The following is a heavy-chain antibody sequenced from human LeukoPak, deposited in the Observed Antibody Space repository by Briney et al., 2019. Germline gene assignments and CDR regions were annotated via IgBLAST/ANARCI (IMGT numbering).Heavy chain of an antibody. CDR2: IIPIFGTA. V-gene: IGHV1-69*13. CDR3: ARITLYYDSSGRGYYFDY. CDR1: GGTFSNYA. Sequence: ASVKVSCKASGGTFSNYAISWVRQAPGQGLEWMGGIIPIFGTANYAQKFQGRVTITADESTSTAYMELSSLRSEDTAVYYCARITLYYDSSGRGYYFDYWGQGTLVTVSS. J-gene: IGHJ4*02. D-gene: IGHD3-22*01.